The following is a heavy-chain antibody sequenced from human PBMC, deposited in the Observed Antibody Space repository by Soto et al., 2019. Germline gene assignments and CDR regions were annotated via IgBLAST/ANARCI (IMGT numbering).Heavy chain of an antibody. CDR1: GFSFSISP. D-gene: IGHD7-27*01. J-gene: IGHJ4*02. CDR3: ARDPKTSGGQHWAFNYFDS. CDR2: ISYDGTNK. V-gene: IGHV3-30-3*01. Sequence: TGGSLRLSCAASGFSFSISPMHWVRQAPGKGPEWVALISYDGTNKFYADSVKGRFTISRDNSKSTLYLQVDSLSPEDAAVYYCARDPKTSGGQHWAFNYFDSWGQGTLVTVSS.